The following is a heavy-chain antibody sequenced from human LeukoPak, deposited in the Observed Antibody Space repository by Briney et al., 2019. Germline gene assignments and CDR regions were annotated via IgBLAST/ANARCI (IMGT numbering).Heavy chain of an antibody. D-gene: IGHD3-16*02. J-gene: IGHJ3*02. CDR3: ASGRGVWGSYRYTPDDAFDI. V-gene: IGHV1-8*01. CDR2: MNPNSGNT. CDR1: GYTFTSYD. Sequence: ASVKVSCKASGYTFTSYDINWVRQATGQGLEWMGWMNPNSGNTGYAQKFQGRVTMTRNTSISTAYMELSSLRSEDTAVYYCASGRGVWGSYRYTPDDAFDIWGQGTMVTVSS.